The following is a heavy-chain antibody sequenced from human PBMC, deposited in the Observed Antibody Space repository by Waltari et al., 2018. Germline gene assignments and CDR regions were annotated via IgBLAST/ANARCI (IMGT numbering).Heavy chain of an antibody. V-gene: IGHV4-61*01. J-gene: IGHJ4*02. CDR1: GYSISSGYY. D-gene: IGHD4-17*01. CDR3: ARSVYGGPGRY. CDR2: IYYSGST. Sequence: QVQLQESGPGLVKPSETLSLTCAVSGYSISSGYYWGWIRQPPGKGLEWIGYIYYSGSTNYNPSLKSRVTISVDTSKNQFSLKLSSVTAADTAVYYCARSVYGGPGRYWGQGTLVTVSS.